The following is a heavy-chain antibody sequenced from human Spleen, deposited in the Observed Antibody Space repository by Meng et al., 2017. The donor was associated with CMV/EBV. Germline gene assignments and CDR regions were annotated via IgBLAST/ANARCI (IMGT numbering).Heavy chain of an antibody. CDR2: IGATGDT. J-gene: IGHJ4*02. D-gene: IGHD1-26*01. CDR1: GFTFSSYD. V-gene: IGHV3-13*01. Sequence: GESLKICCVASGFTFSSYDMHWVRQARGKGLEWVSAIGATGDTYYAGSVKGRFTISRETAKKSFYLQMSSLRAEDTAVYYCAKDGGSYYFDYWGQGTLVTVSS. CDR3: AKDGGSYYFDY.